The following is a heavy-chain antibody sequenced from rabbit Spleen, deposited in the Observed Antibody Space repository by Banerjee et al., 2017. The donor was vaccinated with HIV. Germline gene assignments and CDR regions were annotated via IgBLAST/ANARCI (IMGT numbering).Heavy chain of an antibody. J-gene: IGHJ2*01. CDR3: ARNYVNAFDP. V-gene: IGHV1S40*01. CDR1: GFSFSSNAY. D-gene: IGHD1-1*01. CDR2: IGGSSSGFT. Sequence: QSLEESGGGLVQPEGSLTLTCAASGFSFSSNAYICWVRQAPGKGLEWIACIGGSSSGFTYSATWAKGRFTCSKTSSTTVTLQMTRLTAADTATYFCARNYVNAFDPWGPGTLVTVS.